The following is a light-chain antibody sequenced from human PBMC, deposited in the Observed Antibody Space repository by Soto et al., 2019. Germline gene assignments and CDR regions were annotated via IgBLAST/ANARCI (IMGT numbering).Light chain of an antibody. Sequence: DIQMPQSPSSLSASVGDSVTITCRASQSISSSLNWYQQKPGKAPKLLIYAASSLQSGVPSRFSGSGSGTDFTLTISSLQPEDFATYYCQQSYSTPFTFGPGTKVDIK. J-gene: IGKJ3*01. CDR2: AAS. CDR1: QSISSS. V-gene: IGKV1-39*01. CDR3: QQSYSTPFT.